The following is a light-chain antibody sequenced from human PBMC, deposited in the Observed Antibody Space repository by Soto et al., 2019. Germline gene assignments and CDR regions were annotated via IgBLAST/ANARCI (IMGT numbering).Light chain of an antibody. CDR1: SSDVGGYNY. CDR3: SSYTSSTHVV. V-gene: IGLV2-14*01. J-gene: IGLJ2*01. CDR2: DVN. Sequence: QSALTQPASVSGSPGQSITISCTGTSSDVGGYNYVSWYQQHPGKAPKLMIYDVNNRPSGVSNRFSGSKSGNTASLTISGLQAEDEADYYCSSYTSSTHVVFGGGTKLTVL.